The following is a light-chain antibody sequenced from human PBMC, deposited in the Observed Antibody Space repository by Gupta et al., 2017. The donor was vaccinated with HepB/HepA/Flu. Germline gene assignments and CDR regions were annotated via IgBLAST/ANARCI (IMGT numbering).Light chain of an antibody. CDR3: QAWDSSTAGVV. Sequence: SSELTQPSSVSVYPAQTASITCSGDKLGDKYACWYQQKPGQSPVLVIYQDSKRPSGIPERFSGSNSGNTATLTISGTQAMDEADYYCQAWDSSTAGVVFGGGTKLTVL. CDR2: QDS. V-gene: IGLV3-1*01. J-gene: IGLJ2*01. CDR1: KLGDKY.